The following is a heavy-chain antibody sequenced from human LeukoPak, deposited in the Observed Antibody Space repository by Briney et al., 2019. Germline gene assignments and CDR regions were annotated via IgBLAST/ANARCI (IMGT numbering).Heavy chain of an antibody. CDR1: GFTFSSYA. V-gene: IGHV3-23*01. J-gene: IGHJ3*02. Sequence: GGSLRLSCAASGFTFSSYAMSWVRQAPGKGLEWVSAISGSGGSTYYADSVKGRFTISRDNSKNTLYLQMNSLRAEDTAMYYCTTEGLRAPDAFDIWGQGTMVTVSS. CDR3: TTEGLRAPDAFDI. D-gene: IGHD4-17*01. CDR2: ISGSGGST.